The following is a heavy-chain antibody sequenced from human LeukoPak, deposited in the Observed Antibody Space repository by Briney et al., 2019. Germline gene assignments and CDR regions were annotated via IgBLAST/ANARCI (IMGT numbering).Heavy chain of an antibody. CDR1: GGSFSGYY. Sequence: PSETLSLTCAVYGGSFSGYYWSWIRQPPGKGLEWIGEINHSGSTNYNPSLKSRVTISVDTSKNQFSLKLSSVTAADTAVYYCASSVKGYYYYYMDVWGKGTTVTTSS. D-gene: IGHD6-25*01. CDR2: INHSGST. V-gene: IGHV4-34*01. CDR3: ASSVKGYYYYYMDV. J-gene: IGHJ6*03.